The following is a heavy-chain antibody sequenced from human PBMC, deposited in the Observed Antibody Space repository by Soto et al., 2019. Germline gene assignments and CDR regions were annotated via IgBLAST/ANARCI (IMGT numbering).Heavy chain of an antibody. CDR3: ATRGPSRDGYNHDAFDI. CDR1: GFTVSSNY. Sequence: VGSLRLSCAASGFTVSSNYMSWVRQAPGKGLEWVSVIYSGGSTYYADSVKGRFTISRDNSKNTLYLQMNSLRAEDTAVYYCATRGPSRDGYNHDAFDIWGQGTMVTVSS. V-gene: IGHV3-53*01. D-gene: IGHD5-12*01. J-gene: IGHJ3*02. CDR2: IYSGGST.